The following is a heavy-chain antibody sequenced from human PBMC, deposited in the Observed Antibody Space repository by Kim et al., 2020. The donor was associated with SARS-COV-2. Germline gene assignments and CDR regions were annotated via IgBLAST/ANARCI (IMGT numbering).Heavy chain of an antibody. CDR1: GGTFSSYA. V-gene: IGHV1-69*13. J-gene: IGHJ4*02. Sequence: SVKVSCKASGGTFSSYAISWVRQAPGQGLEWMGGIIPIFGTANYAQKFQGRVTITADESTSTAYMELSSLRSEDTAVYYCASGSIAVAGTGYFDYWGQGPLVTVSS. CDR3: ASGSIAVAGTGYFDY. D-gene: IGHD6-19*01. CDR2: IIPIFGTA.